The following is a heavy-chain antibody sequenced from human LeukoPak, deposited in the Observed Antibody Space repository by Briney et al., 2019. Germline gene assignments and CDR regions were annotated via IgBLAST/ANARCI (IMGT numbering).Heavy chain of an antibody. V-gene: IGHV3-23*01. CDR1: GLTFSSYA. J-gene: IGHJ4*02. CDR2: ISGSGGST. CDR3: AKVLKDYYDSSGYRPGPNFDY. D-gene: IGHD3-22*01. Sequence: PGGSLRLSCAASGLTFSSYAMSWVRQAPGKGLKWVSAISGSGGSTYYADSVKGRFTISRDNSKNTLYLQMNSLRAEDTAVYYCAKVLKDYYDSSGYRPGPNFDYWGQGTLVTVSS.